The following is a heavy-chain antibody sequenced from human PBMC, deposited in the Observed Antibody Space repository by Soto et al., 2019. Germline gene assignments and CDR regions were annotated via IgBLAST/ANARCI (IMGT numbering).Heavy chain of an antibody. CDR3: ARRYGASFDY. D-gene: IGHD4-17*01. V-gene: IGHV4-59*01. CDR1: GGSSSSYY. Sequence: SETLPLTCTVSGGSSSSYYWSWIRQPPGKGLEWIGYIYYSGSTNYNPSLKSRVTISVDTSKNQSSLKLSSVTAADTAVYYCARRYGASFDYWGQGTLVTVSS. CDR2: IYYSGST. J-gene: IGHJ4*02.